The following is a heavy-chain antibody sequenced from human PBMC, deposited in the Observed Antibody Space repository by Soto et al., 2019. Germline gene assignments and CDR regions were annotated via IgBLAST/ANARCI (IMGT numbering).Heavy chain of an antibody. CDR1: GYTFTSYA. D-gene: IGHD3-9*01. CDR2: INAGNGNT. J-gene: IGHJ6*02. CDR3: AFLTGYSHYYYYGIDV. Sequence: QVQLVQSGAEVKKPGASVKVSCKASGYTFTSYAMHWVRQAPGQRLEWMGWINAGNGNTKYSQKFQGRVTITRDTSASTAYMELSSLRSEDTAVYYCAFLTGYSHYYYYGIDVWGQGTTVTVSS. V-gene: IGHV1-3*01.